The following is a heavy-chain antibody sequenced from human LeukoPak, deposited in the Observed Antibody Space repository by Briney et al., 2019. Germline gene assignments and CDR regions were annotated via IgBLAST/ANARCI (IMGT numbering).Heavy chain of an antibody. J-gene: IGHJ5*02. V-gene: IGHV4-39*07. D-gene: IGHD6-13*01. Sequence: SETLSLTCTVSGGSISSSSYYWGWIRQPPGKGLEWIGSIYYSGSTYYNPSLKSRVTISVDTSKNQFSLKLSSVTAADTAVYYCARDPSSGSWYVVRWFDPWGQGTLVTVSS. CDR1: GGSISSSSYY. CDR2: IYYSGST. CDR3: ARDPSSGSWYVVRWFDP.